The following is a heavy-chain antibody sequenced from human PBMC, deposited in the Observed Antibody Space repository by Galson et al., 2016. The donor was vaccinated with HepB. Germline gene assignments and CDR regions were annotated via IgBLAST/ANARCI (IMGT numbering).Heavy chain of an antibody. CDR1: GFSFSSYA. J-gene: IGHJ4*02. V-gene: IGHV3-64*02. CDR3: ARVSTRGVATAGYFAF. CDR2: INSKGDST. D-gene: IGHD6-13*01. Sequence: SLRLSCAASGFSFSSYAMHWVRQAPGKGLEYVSSINSKGDSTYYAESVKGRFIISRDNSENTLSLQMGSLIPDDTAVYYCARVSTRGVATAGYFAFWGQGTLVTVSS.